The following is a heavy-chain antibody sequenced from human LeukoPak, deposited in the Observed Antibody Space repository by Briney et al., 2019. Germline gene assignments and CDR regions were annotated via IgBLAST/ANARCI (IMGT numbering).Heavy chain of an antibody. CDR2: ISSSGASI. J-gene: IGHJ4*02. CDR3: AKGGSAWTYFDY. V-gene: IGHV3-23*01. CDR1: GFTFTNHA. D-gene: IGHD6-19*01. Sequence: GGSLRLSCAASGFTFTNHAMSWVRQAPGKRLEWVSIISSSGASIYYPNSVKGRFTISRDDSKNTLYLQMNSLRAEDTAVYYCAKGGSAWTYFDYWGQGTLVTVSS.